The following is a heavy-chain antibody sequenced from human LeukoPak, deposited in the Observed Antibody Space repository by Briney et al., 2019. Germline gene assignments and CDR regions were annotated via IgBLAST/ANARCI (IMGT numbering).Heavy chain of an antibody. J-gene: IGHJ2*01. CDR1: GGSISSYY. D-gene: IGHD4-17*01. V-gene: IGHV4-4*07. Sequence: SETLSLTCTVSGGSISSYYWSWIRQPAGKGLEWIGRSYTSGSTNYNPSLKSRVTMSVDTSRNQFSLKLSSVTAADTAVYYCARDPPYGDYWYFDLWGRGTLVTVSS. CDR3: ARDPPYGDYWYFDL. CDR2: SYTSGST.